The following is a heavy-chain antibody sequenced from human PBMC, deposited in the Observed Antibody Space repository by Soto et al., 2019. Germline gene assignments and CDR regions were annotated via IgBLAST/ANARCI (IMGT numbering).Heavy chain of an antibody. CDR2: IIPIFGTA. Sequence: QVQLVQSGAEVKKPGSSVKVSCKASGGTFSSYAISWVRQAPGQGLEWMGGIIPIFGTANYAQKFQGRVTITADESTSTAYMELSSLRSEDTAVYYCARVARSYYDSSGYYPFDYWGQGTLVNVSS. J-gene: IGHJ4*02. CDR3: ARVARSYYDSSGYYPFDY. CDR1: GGTFSSYA. V-gene: IGHV1-69*01. D-gene: IGHD3-22*01.